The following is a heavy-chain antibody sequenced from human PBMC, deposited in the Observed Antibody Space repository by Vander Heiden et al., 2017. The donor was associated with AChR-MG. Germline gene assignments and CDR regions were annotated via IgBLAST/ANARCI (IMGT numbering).Heavy chain of an antibody. CDR1: GLTFSTAW. CDR2: IKSKTDGGTT. V-gene: IGHV3-15*01. Sequence: EVQLVESGGGLVKPGGSLRRSCAASGLTFSTAWMSWVRQAPGKGLEWVGRIKSKTDGGTTDYAAPVKGRFTISRDDSKNTLYLQMNSLKTEDTAVYYCTTVWLADAFDIWGQGTMVTVSS. CDR3: TTVWLADAFDI. D-gene: IGHD6-19*01. J-gene: IGHJ3*02.